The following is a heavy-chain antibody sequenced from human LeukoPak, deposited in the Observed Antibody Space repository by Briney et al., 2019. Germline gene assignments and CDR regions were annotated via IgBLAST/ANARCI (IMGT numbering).Heavy chain of an antibody. CDR3: ARGKPLEPLDY. D-gene: IGHD1-1*01. CDR1: GGSLSYYW. J-gene: IGHJ4*02. CDR2: IYYSGST. V-gene: IGHV4-59*01. Sequence: SETLTLTCTVSGGSLSYYWWSWIRQPPGKGLEWIGYIYYSGSTNYNPSLKSRVTISVDTSKNQFSLKLVSVTAADTAVYFCARGKPLEPLDYYGQGTLVTVSS.